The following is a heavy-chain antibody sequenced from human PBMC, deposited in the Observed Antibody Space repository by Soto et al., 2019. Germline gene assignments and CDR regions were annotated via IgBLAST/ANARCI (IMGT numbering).Heavy chain of an antibody. CDR2: VRSKSGGGIK. CDR3: NADVPSGPGPSDY. J-gene: IGHJ4*01. V-gene: IGHV3-15*07. D-gene: IGHD3-10*01. Sequence: EVHLVESGGGFRQPGESLRLSCVASGFIFDSAWMNWVRQAPGKGLEWVGRVRSKSGGGIKDYAAPVNGGFTVSRDYTEATLYLQMNSLNTEDTAVYYCNADVPSGPGPSDYWGRGTLVTVSS. CDR1: GFIFDSAW.